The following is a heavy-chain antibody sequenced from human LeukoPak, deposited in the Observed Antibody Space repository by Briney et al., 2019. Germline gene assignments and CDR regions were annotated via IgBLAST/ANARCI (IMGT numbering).Heavy chain of an antibody. CDR1: GGTFSSYA. J-gene: IGHJ3*02. D-gene: IGHD3-22*01. CDR2: IIPIFGTA. CDR3: ARESYYDSSGYYENDAFDI. Sequence: SVKVSCKASGGTFSSYAISWVRQAPGQGLEWMGRIIPIFGTANYAQKFQGRVTITTDESTSTAYMELSSLRSEDTAVYYCARESYYDSSGYYENDAFDIWGQGTMVTVS. V-gene: IGHV1-69*05.